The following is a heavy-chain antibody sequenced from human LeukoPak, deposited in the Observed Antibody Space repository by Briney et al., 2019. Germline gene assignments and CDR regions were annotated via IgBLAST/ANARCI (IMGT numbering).Heavy chain of an antibody. CDR3: ARTYYDFWSLYSSYFDY. Sequence: GGSLRLSCAASGFTSSSYWMSWVRQAPGKGLEWVANIKQDGSEKYYVDSVKGRFTISRDNAKNSLYLQMNSLRAEDTAVYYCARTYYDFWSLYSSYFDYWGQGTLVTVSS. CDR2: IKQDGSEK. V-gene: IGHV3-7*01. D-gene: IGHD3-3*01. CDR1: GFTSSSYW. J-gene: IGHJ4*02.